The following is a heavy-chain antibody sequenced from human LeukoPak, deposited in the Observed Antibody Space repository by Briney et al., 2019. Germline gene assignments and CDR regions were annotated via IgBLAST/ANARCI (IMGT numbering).Heavy chain of an antibody. V-gene: IGHV4-4*07. J-gene: IGHJ4*02. CDR3: AREREERPDYYDSSGFFDY. CDR1: AGSISNFY. CDR2: IYTSGST. Sequence: SETLSLTCSISAGSISNFYWSWIRQPAGKGLEWIGRIYTSGSTNYNPSLKSRVTISVDTSKNQFSLKLSSVTAADTAVYYCAREREERPDYYDSSGFFDYWGQGTLVTVSS. D-gene: IGHD3-22*01.